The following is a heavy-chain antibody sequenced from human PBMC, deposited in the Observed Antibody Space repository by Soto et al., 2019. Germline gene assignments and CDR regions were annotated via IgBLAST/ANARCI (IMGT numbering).Heavy chain of an antibody. J-gene: IGHJ6*02. CDR1: GGSFSGYY. V-gene: IGHV4-34*01. CDR2: INHSGST. D-gene: IGHD2-2*01. CDR3: ARGGGDCSSTSCYSNYYYYYGMDV. Sequence: SETLSLTCAVYGGSFSGYYWSWIRQPPGKGLEWIGEINHSGSTNYNPSLKSRVTISVDTSKNRFSLKLSSVTAADTAVYYCARGGGDCSSTSCYSNYYYYYGMDVWGQGTTVTVSS.